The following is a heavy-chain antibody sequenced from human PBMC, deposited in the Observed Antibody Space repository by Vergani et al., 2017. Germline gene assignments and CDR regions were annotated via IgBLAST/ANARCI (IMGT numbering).Heavy chain of an antibody. V-gene: IGHV5-51*01. CDR3: ARQGKSSYWYFDL. CDR2: IYPGDSDT. J-gene: IGHJ2*01. Sequence: EVQLVPSGAAVKTPGESLKISCKGSGYSFTSYWIGWVRQMPGKGLEWMGIIYPGDSDTRYSPSFQGQVTISADKSISTAYLQWSSLKASDTAMYYCARQGKSSYWYFDLWGRGTLVTVSS. D-gene: IGHD6-19*01. CDR1: GYSFTSYW.